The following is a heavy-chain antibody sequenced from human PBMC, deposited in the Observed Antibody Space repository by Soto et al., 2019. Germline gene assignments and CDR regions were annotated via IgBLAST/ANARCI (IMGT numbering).Heavy chain of an antibody. V-gene: IGHV1-69*13. CDR2: IIPIFGTA. CDR1: GGTFSSYA. D-gene: IGHD3-9*01. J-gene: IGHJ4*02. Sequence: ASVKVSCKASGGTFSSYAISWVRQAPGQGLEWMGGIIPIFGTANYAQKFQGRVTITADESTSTAYMELSSLRSEDTAVYYCARTRRDYDILTGYYLAYWGQGTLVTVSS. CDR3: ARTRRDYDILTGYYLAY.